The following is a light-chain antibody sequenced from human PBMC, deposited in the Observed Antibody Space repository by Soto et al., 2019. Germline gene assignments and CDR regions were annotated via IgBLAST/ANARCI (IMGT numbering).Light chain of an antibody. CDR1: SSDIGGYAY. V-gene: IGLV2-8*01. Sequence: QSALTQPPSASGSPGQSVTISCTGTSSDIGGYAYVSWYQQHPGKAPKLIIYEVNKRPSGVPDRFSGSKSGNTASLTVSGLQADDEADYYCSSYAGSNNLVFAGGTKLTVL. J-gene: IGLJ3*02. CDR3: SSYAGSNNLV. CDR2: EVN.